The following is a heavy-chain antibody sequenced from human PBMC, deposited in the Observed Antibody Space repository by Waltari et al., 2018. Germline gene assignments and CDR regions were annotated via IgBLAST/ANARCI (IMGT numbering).Heavy chain of an antibody. Sequence: QLQLQESGPGLVKPSETLYLTCTVSGGSISSSSYYWGWIRQPPGKGLEWIGSIYYRGSTYYNPSLKSRVTISVDTSKNQFSLKLSSVTAADTAVYYCARQGPSYDFWSGHLQHWGQGTLVTVSS. CDR2: IYYRGST. J-gene: IGHJ1*01. D-gene: IGHD3-3*01. CDR1: GGSISSSSYY. CDR3: ARQGPSYDFWSGHLQH. V-gene: IGHV4-39*01.